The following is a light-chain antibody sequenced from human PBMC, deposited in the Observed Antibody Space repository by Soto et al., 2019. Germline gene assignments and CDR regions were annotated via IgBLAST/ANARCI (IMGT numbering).Light chain of an antibody. Sequence: QSALTQPRSVSGSPGQSVTISCTGSSSDVGGYNYVSWYQHHPDKVPKLIIFGVTKRPSGVPDRFSGSKSGNTASLTISGLQAEDEADYFCCSYTSSSTPWVFGGGTKLTVL. V-gene: IGLV2-11*01. CDR1: SSDVGGYNY. CDR3: CSYTSSSTPWV. J-gene: IGLJ3*02. CDR2: GVT.